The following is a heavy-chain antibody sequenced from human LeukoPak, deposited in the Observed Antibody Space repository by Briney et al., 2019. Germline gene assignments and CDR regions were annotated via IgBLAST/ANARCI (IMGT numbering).Heavy chain of an antibody. V-gene: IGHV1-18*01. CDR3: ARNPHHLLWFGESHSRFDP. Sequence: GASVKVSCKASGYTFTSYGISWVRQAPGQGLEWMGWISAYNGNTNYAQKLQGRVTMTTDTSTSTAYMGLRSLRSDDTAVYYCARNPHHLLWFGESHSRFDPWGQGTLVTVSS. J-gene: IGHJ5*02. D-gene: IGHD3-10*01. CDR1: GYTFTSYG. CDR2: ISAYNGNT.